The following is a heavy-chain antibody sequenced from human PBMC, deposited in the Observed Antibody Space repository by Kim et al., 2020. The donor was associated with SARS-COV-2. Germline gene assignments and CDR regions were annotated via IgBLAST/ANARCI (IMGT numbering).Heavy chain of an antibody. CDR1: GFTFNSYS. CDR3: AKGAGYSYGSYYFDY. D-gene: IGHD5-18*01. Sequence: GGSLRLSCAASGFTFNSYSMNWVRQAPGKGLECVSAITASGGNTYDADAVKGRFTISRDNSKKMVYLQMNSLRAEDTAVYYCAKGAGYSYGSYYFDYWGQGTLVSVSP. V-gene: IGHV3-23*01. J-gene: IGHJ4*02. CDR2: ITASGGNT.